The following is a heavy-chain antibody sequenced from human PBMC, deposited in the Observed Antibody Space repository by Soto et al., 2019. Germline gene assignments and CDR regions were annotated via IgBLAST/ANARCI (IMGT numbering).Heavy chain of an antibody. J-gene: IGHJ6*02. D-gene: IGHD2-21*01. V-gene: IGHV3-74*01. CDR2: IKFDGITA. CDR1: GFTFTAYW. CDR3: ARGIRNYYGADV. Sequence: EVQVVESGGGLVQPGGSLRLSCVASGFTFTAYWMHWVRQAPGQGLVWVSRIKFDGITASYADSVNGRFTISRDNAKNTVYLQMGSLRAEDTGMYYCARGIRNYYGADVWGQGTTVTVSS.